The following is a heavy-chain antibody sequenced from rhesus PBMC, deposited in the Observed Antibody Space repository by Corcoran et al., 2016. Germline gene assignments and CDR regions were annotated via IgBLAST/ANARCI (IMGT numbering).Heavy chain of an antibody. Sequence: QVQLQESGPGLVKPAETLSLTCAVSGGSISSNYRSWIRQPPGKGLEGFGRISGSGGSTDSTPSLTSRVTISTATSMNQFSLKLSSVTAADTAVYYCARLGYSYGYGDYWYFDLWGPGTPITISS. CDR1: GGSISSNY. D-gene: IGHD5-36*01. J-gene: IGHJ2*01. V-gene: IGHV4-173*01. CDR3: ARLGYSYGYGDYWYFDL. CDR2: ISGSGGST.